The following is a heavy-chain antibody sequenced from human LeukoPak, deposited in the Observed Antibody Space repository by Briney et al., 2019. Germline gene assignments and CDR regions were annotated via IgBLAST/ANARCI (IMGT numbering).Heavy chain of an antibody. D-gene: IGHD6-13*01. J-gene: IGHJ4*02. CDR1: GFTFSNLW. V-gene: IGHV3-7*03. Sequence: GGSLRLSCAASGFTFSNLWMSWVRQAPGKGLKWVPNIKQDGSEKYYVDSVKGRFTISRDNAQNSLYLQMNSLRAEDTAIYYCATSTAAAGTDWGQGTLVTVSS. CDR2: IKQDGSEK. CDR3: ATSTAAAGTD.